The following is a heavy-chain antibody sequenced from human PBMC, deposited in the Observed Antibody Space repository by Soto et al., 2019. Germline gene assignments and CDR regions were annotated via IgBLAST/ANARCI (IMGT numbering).Heavy chain of an antibody. CDR1: GFTFSSYS. J-gene: IGHJ4*02. D-gene: IGHD2-15*01. CDR3: ARDQEGQPHLLQQSDY. CDR2: ISYDGSNK. Sequence: QVQLVESGGDMVQPGRSLRLSCAASGFTFSSYSMHWVRQAPGKGLEWVAVISYDGSNKYYTDSVKGRFTISRDNSKNPLYLQMNSLRPEDTAVYYCARDQEGQPHLLQQSDYWGQGTVVTVSS. V-gene: IGHV3-30-3*01.